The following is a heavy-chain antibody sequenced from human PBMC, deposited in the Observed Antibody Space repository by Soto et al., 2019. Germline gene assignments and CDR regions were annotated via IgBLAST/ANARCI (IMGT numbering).Heavy chain of an antibody. J-gene: IGHJ4*02. CDR1: GFAFSNYW. D-gene: IGHD3-22*01. V-gene: IGHV3-7*01. CDR3: ARGGTSMIVVGAFDD. CDR2: IKQDGSEK. Sequence: EVQLVESGGGLVQPGGSPRLSCAASGFAFSNYWMSWVRQAPGKGLEWVATIKQDGSEKYYVDSVKGRFTISRDKAKNSLDLQMNSLRAEDTAVYHCARGGTSMIVVGAFDDWGQGTLVTVSS.